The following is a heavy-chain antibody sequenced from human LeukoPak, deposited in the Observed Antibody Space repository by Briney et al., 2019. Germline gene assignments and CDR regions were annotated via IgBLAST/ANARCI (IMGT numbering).Heavy chain of an antibody. Sequence: ASVKVSCKASGYTFTSYAMNWVRQAPGQGLEWMGWINTNTGNPTYAQGFTGRFVFSLDTSVSTAYLQISSLKAEDTAVYYCARTLIMYGDSYYFDYWGQGTLVTVSS. CDR3: ARTLIMYGDSYYFDY. D-gene: IGHD4-17*01. J-gene: IGHJ4*02. V-gene: IGHV7-4-1*02. CDR1: GYTFTSYA. CDR2: INTNTGNP.